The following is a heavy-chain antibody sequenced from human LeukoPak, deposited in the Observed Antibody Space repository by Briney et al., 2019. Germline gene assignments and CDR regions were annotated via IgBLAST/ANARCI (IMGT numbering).Heavy chain of an antibody. CDR3: AQERDTAVVTIDY. CDR2: IRYDGSNK. CDR1: GFTFSSYG. J-gene: IGHJ4*02. Sequence: QAGGSLRLSCAASGFTFSSYGMHWGRQAPGKGLEWVAFIRYDGSNKYYADSVKGRFTISRDNSKNTLYLQMNSLRAEDTAVYYCAQERDTAVVTIDYWGQRTLVTVSS. D-gene: IGHD5-18*01. V-gene: IGHV3-30*02.